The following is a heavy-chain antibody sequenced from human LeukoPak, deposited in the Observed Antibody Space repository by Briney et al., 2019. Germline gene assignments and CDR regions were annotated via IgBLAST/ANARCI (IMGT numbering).Heavy chain of an antibody. J-gene: IGHJ4*02. CDR1: GFTFSSYA. CDR2: ISGSGGST. CDR3: AKDLSGSYYWGVFDY. V-gene: IGHV3-23*01. Sequence: PGGSLRLSCAASGFTFSSYAMSWDRQAPGKGLEWVSAISGSGGSTYYADSVKGRFTISRDNSKNTLYLQMNSLRAEDTAVYYCAKDLSGSYYWGVFDYWGQGTLVTVSS. D-gene: IGHD1-26*01.